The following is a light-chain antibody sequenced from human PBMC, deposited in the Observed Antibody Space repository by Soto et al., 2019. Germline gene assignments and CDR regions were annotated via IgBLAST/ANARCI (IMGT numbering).Light chain of an antibody. CDR2: EVS. Sequence: QSVLTQPASMSGSPGQSITFSCTGTSSDVGSSNLVSWYQQHPGKAPKLLIYEVSKRPSGVSNRFSGSKSGNTASLTFSGLQAEDEADYYCCSYAGSSTHVFGTGTKVTVL. V-gene: IGLV2-23*02. CDR3: CSYAGSSTHV. J-gene: IGLJ1*01. CDR1: SSDVGSSNL.